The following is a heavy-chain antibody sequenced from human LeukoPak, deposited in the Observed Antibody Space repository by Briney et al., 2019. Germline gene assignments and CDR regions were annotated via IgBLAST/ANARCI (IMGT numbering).Heavy chain of an antibody. D-gene: IGHD2-15*01. J-gene: IGHJ4*02. CDR3: ARATDYCSGGSCHDYFDY. CDR2: INPNSGGT. Sequence: GASVKVSCKASGYTFTGYYMHWLRQAPGQGLEWMGWINPNSGGTNYAQKFQGWVTMTRDTSISTAYMELSRLRSDDTAVYYCARATDYCSGGSCHDYFDYWGQGTLVTVSS. V-gene: IGHV1-2*04. CDR1: GYTFTGYY.